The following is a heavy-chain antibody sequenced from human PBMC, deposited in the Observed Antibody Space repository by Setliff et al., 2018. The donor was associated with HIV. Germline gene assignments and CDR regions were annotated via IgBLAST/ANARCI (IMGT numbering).Heavy chain of an antibody. CDR3: ARDVLAYYYDSSGYSYFDY. J-gene: IGHJ4*02. CDR2: IKEDGSEK. V-gene: IGHV3-7*01. CDR1: GFTFSNYW. Sequence: GGSLRLSCAGSGFTFSNYWMNWVRQAPGKGLEWVANIKEDGSEKYYVDSVKGRFTISRDNAKNSLYLQMNSLRAEDTAVYYCARDVLAYYYDSSGYSYFDYWGQGTLVT. D-gene: IGHD3-22*01.